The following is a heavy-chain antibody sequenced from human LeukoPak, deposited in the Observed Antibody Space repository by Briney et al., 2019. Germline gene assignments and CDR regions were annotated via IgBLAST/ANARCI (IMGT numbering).Heavy chain of an antibody. D-gene: IGHD1-26*01. V-gene: IGHV3-23*01. CDR3: AKDTRALLRLGYFDC. Sequence: GGSLRLSCAASGFTFSNYAMSWVRQAPGKGLEWVSAISGTGGNTYYADSMKGRFTISRDNSRHTLYLQMNSLRAEDTAVYYCAKDTRALLRLGYFDCWGQGTLVTVSS. CDR2: ISGTGGNT. CDR1: GFTFSNYA. J-gene: IGHJ4*02.